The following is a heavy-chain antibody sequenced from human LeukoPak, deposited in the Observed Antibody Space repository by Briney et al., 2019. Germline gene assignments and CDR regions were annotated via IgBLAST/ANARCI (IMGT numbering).Heavy chain of an antibody. CDR3: ARDRASVVPAAIRGFDP. CDR1: GYTFTGYY. J-gene: IGHJ5*02. CDR2: INPNSGGT. V-gene: IGHV1-2*02. Sequence: ASVTVSCKASGYTFTGYYMHWVRQAPGQGLEWMGWINPNSGGTNYAQKFQGRVTMTRDTSISTAYMELSRLRSDDTAVYYCARDRASVVPAAIRGFDPWGQGTLVTVSS. D-gene: IGHD2-2*01.